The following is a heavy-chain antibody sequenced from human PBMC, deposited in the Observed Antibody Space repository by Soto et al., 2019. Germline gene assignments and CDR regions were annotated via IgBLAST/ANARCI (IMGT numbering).Heavy chain of an antibody. CDR3: AGKSYSSSSAGSDYYYYYGMDV. V-gene: IGHV1-2*02. Sequence: VASVKVSCKASGYTFTGYYMHWVRQAPGQGLEWMGWINPNSGGTNYAQKFQGRVTMTRDTSISTAYMELSRLRSDDTAVYYCAGKSYSSSSAGSDYYYYYGMDVWGQGTTVTVSS. J-gene: IGHJ6*02. D-gene: IGHD6-6*01. CDR1: GYTFTGYY. CDR2: INPNSGGT.